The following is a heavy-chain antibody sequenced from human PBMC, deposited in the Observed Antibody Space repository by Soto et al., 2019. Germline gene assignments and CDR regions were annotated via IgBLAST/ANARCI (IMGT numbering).Heavy chain of an antibody. CDR1: GGAISSSSHY. J-gene: IGHJ5*02. CDR2: IFYSGSA. V-gene: IGHV4-39*01. CDR3: ARLKPNNWFDP. Sequence: QLQLQESGPGLVKPSETLSLTCTVSGGAISSSSHYWGWIRQSPGKGLEGIGSIFYSGSAYYNLSLKGRVTISVDTSKNQFSLRLSSVTAADTAVYYCARLKPNNWFDPWGQGTLVTVSS.